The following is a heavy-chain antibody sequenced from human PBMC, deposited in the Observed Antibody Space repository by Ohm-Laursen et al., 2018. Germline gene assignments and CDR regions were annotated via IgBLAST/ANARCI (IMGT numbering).Heavy chain of an antibody. CDR3: ARANSHRVVPVAGLDYYGMDV. V-gene: IGHV3-30*03. CDR2: MSHDERNR. J-gene: IGHJ6*02. Sequence: SSLRLSCAASGFAFETYGMHWVRQAPGKGLEWVAAMSHDERNRYYGDSVKGRFTISRDNSRKTLYLQMNSLRAEDTAVYYCARANSHRVVPVAGLDYYGMDVWGQGTTVTVSS. D-gene: IGHD2-2*01. CDR1: GFAFETYG.